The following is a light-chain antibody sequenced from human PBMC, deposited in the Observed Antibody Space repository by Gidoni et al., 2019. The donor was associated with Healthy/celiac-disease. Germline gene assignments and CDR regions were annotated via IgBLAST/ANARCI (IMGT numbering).Light chain of an antibody. V-gene: IGKV1-5*03. J-gene: IGKJ2*01. Sequence: DIQMTQSPSPLSASVGDRVTITCRASQRISSWLAWYQQKPGKAPKLLIYKASSLESGVPSRLSGSGSGTEFTLTISSLQPDDFATYYCQQYNSYPYTFGQGTKLEIK. CDR3: QQYNSYPYT. CDR2: KAS. CDR1: QRISSW.